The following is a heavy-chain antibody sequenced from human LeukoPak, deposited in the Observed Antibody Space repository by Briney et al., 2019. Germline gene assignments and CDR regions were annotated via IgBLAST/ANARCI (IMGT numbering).Heavy chain of an antibody. J-gene: IGHJ4*02. D-gene: IGHD1-26*01. V-gene: IGHV3-33*01. CDR1: GFXFSSYG. Sequence: GGSLRLSCAASGFXFSSYGIHWVRQAPGKGLEWVAVIWYDGSNKYYADSVKGRFTISRDNSKNTLYLQMNSLRAEDTAVYYCAAHHGELGYFDYWGQGTLVTVSS. CDR3: AAHHGELGYFDY. CDR2: IWYDGSNK.